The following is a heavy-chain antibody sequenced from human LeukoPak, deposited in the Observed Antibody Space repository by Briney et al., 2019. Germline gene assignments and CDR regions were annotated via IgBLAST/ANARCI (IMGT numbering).Heavy chain of an antibody. CDR2: VDPEDGET. J-gene: IGHJ4*02. V-gene: IGHV1-24*01. CDR1: GYTLTELS. Sequence: ASVKVSCKVSGYTLTELSMHWVRQAPGKGLEWVGGVDPEDGETIYAQKFHGRVTITKDTSTDTAYMELSSLTSEDTAVYYCATSLYYYDSSGPRHGGYSWGQGTLVTVSS. D-gene: IGHD3-22*01. CDR3: ATSLYYYDSSGPRHGGYS.